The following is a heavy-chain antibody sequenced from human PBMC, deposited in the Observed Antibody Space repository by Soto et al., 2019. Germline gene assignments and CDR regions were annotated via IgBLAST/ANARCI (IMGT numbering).Heavy chain of an antibody. CDR1: GFTFNNYG. Sequence: GGSLRLSCAASGFTFNNYGIHWVRQAPGKGLEWVALISFDGRSEYYGDSVKGRFTVSRDNFKNMLYLQMNNLGTEDTALYYCARDMRGYNYGPLDYWGQGVLVTVSS. J-gene: IGHJ4*02. V-gene: IGHV3-30*03. D-gene: IGHD5-12*01. CDR2: ISFDGRSE. CDR3: ARDMRGYNYGPLDY.